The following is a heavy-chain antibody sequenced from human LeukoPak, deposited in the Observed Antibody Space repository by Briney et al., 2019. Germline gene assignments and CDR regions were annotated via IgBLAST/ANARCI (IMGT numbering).Heavy chain of an antibody. J-gene: IGHJ5*02. CDR1: GGSISSGSYY. V-gene: IGHV4-61*02. CDR3: ARVGGEPFDP. D-gene: IGHD2-21*01. CDR2: IYTSGST. Sequence: PSQTLSLTCTVSGGSISSGSYYWSWIRQPAGKGLEWIGRIYTSGSTNYNPSLKSRVTISVDTSKNQFSLKLSSVAAADTAVYYCARVGGEPFDPWGQGTLVTVSS.